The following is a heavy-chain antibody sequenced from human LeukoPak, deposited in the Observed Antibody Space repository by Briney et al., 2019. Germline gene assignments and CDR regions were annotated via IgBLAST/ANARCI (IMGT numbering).Heavy chain of an antibody. CDR3: ARAFGIVGATDWFDP. J-gene: IGHJ5*02. V-gene: IGHV1-2*02. D-gene: IGHD1-26*01. Sequence: ASVKVSCKASGYTFTGYYMHWVRQAPGQGLEWMGWINPNSGGTNYAQKFQGRVTMTRDTSISTAYMELSRLRSDDTAVYYCARAFGIVGATDWFDPWGQGTLVTVSS. CDR1: GYTFTGYY. CDR2: INPNSGGT.